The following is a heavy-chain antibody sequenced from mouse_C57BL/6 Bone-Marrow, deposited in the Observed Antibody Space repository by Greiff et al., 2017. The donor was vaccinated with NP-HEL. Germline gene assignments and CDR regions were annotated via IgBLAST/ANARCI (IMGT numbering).Heavy chain of an antibody. CDR3: ARRADYGSSFLFDY. D-gene: IGHD1-1*01. CDR1: GFSLSTSGMG. Sequence: QVQLKESGPGILQSSQTLSLTCSFSGFSLSTSGMGVSWIRQPSGKGLEWLAHIYWDDDKRYNPALKSRLTISKDTSRNQVFLKLTSVDTADTATYYCARRADYGSSFLFDYWGQGTTLTVSS. J-gene: IGHJ2*01. CDR2: IYWDDDK. V-gene: IGHV8-12*01.